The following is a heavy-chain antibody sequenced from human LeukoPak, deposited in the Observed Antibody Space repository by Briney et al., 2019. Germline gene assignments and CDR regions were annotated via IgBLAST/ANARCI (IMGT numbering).Heavy chain of an antibody. CDR1: GFTFTTSA. Sequence: ASVKVSCKASGFTFTTSAMQWVRQARGQRLEWIGWIVVGSGDTNYAQKFQERVTITRDMSTSTAYMELSSLRSEGTAVYYCAVADGTTGTLKEYYYGMDVWGQGTTVTVSS. J-gene: IGHJ6*02. D-gene: IGHD1-1*01. CDR2: IVVGSGDT. V-gene: IGHV1-58*02. CDR3: AVADGTTGTLKEYYYGMDV.